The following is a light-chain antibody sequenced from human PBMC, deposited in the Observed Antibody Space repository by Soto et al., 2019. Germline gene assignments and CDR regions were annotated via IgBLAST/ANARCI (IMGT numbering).Light chain of an antibody. J-gene: IGKJ5*01. CDR1: QGISSF. Sequence: DIQMTQSPSSLSASVGDRVTITCRASQGISSFVAWYQQKPGKVPRLLISGASTLQSGVPSRFSGSGSGTVFTLTITILQHEDVATYYCQKYSSVITFGQGTRLEIK. CDR3: QKYSSVIT. V-gene: IGKV1-27*01. CDR2: GAS.